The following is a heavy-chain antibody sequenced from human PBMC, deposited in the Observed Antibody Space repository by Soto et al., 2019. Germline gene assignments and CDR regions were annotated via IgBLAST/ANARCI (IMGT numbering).Heavy chain of an antibody. J-gene: IGHJ5*02. Sequence: SETLSLTCAFSGGSISTTHWWTWVRQPPGKGLEWIGEIYHSGSTNYNPSLKSRVTISVDNSKNQFSLKLSSVTAADTAVYYCAGWSFWSGYSIGPWGQGTLVTVSS. V-gene: IGHV4-4*02. D-gene: IGHD3-3*01. CDR1: GGSISTTHW. CDR3: AGWSFWSGYSIGP. CDR2: IYHSGST.